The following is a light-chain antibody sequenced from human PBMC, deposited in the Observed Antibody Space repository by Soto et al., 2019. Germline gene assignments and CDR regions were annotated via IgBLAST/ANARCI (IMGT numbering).Light chain of an antibody. Sequence: DIVMTQSPPSLSVTPGEPASISCRSSQSLLHSDGYTYVDWYVQRPGQSPQLLIYLGSNRASGVPDRLSGSGSGTDFTLKISKVESEDVGIYYCMQVLHTPFSFCPGTKWDFK. CDR2: LGS. J-gene: IGKJ3*01. CDR1: QSLLHSDGYTY. CDR3: MQVLHTPFS. V-gene: IGKV2-28*01.